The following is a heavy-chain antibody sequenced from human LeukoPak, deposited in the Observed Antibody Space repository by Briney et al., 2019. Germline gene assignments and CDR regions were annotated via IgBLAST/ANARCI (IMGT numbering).Heavy chain of an antibody. Sequence: GGSLRLSCAASGFTFISYSMNWVRQAPGKGLEWVSSISSSSSYIYYADSVKGRFTISRDNAKNSLYLQMNSLGAEDTAVYYCAKAGNYYGSGSLDYWGQGTLVTVSS. J-gene: IGHJ4*02. CDR2: ISSSSSYI. D-gene: IGHD3-10*01. CDR3: AKAGNYYGSGSLDY. V-gene: IGHV3-21*04. CDR1: GFTFISYS.